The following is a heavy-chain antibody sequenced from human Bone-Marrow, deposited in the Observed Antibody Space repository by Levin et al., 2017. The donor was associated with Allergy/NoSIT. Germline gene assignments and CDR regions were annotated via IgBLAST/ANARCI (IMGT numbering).Heavy chain of an antibody. V-gene: IGHV4-30-4*01. CDR2: IHYRGNT. CDR1: GGSISSGDYF. Sequence: LRLSCTVSGGSISSGDYFWTWIRQPPGKGLEWIGYIHYRGNTFYNPSLQSRVTISLDTSMNQFSLRLSSVTAADTAFYYCARDSDFGSGSYFNFFDPWGQGTLVTVSS. D-gene: IGHD3-10*01. J-gene: IGHJ5*02. CDR3: ARDSDFGSGSYFNFFDP.